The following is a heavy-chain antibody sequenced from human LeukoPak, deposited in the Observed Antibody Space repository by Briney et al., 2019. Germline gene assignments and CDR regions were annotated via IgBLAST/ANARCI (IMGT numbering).Heavy chain of an antibody. V-gene: IGHV3-48*01. D-gene: IGHD3-22*01. CDR1: GFTFSSYG. J-gene: IGHJ4*02. CDR3: ARGAGDDTSGSRMKGAFDY. CDR2: ISDSGTSI. Sequence: GGSLRLSCAASGFTFSSYGMNWVRQAPGKGLEWLSYISDSGTSIYYADSVKGRFTISRHIPRNTLYLQMNSLRAEDTAVYYCARGAGDDTSGSRMKGAFDYWGQGTLVTVSS.